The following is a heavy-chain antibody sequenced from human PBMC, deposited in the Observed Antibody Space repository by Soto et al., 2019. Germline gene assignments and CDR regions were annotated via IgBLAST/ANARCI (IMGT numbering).Heavy chain of an antibody. CDR2: ISYDGSNE. CDR1: GFTFSNYA. D-gene: IGHD2-21*02. CDR3: VRDPVMVVVVTAIRAFDY. Sequence: QVQMVESGGGVVQPGRSLRLSCAASGFTFSNYAMHWVRQAPGKGLEWVVVISYDGSNEYYADSVKGRFTISRDNSKNTLYLHMNSLRAEDTAVYYCVRDPVMVVVVTAIRAFDYWGQGTLVTVSS. V-gene: IGHV3-30-3*01. J-gene: IGHJ4*02.